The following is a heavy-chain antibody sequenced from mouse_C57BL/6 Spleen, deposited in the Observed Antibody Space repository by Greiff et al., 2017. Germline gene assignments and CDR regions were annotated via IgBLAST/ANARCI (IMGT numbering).Heavy chain of an antibody. CDR2: ISYDGSN. CDR1: GYSITSGYY. D-gene: IGHD1-1*01. CDR3: SRDGYYGSSPWFAY. Sequence: EVQLVESGPGLVKPSQSLSLTCSVTGYSITSGYYWNWIRQFPGNKLEWMGYISYDGSNNYNPSLKNRISITRDTSKNQLFLKLNSVTTEDTATYYGSRDGYYGSSPWFAYWGQGTLVTVSA. J-gene: IGHJ3*01. V-gene: IGHV3-6*01.